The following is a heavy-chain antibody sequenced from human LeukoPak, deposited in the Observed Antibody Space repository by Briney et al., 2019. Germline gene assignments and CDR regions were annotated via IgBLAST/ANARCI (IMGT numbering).Heavy chain of an antibody. CDR2: INNSSGYI. D-gene: IGHD6-13*01. CDR1: GFTFSSYS. CDR3: ARDLDSGTWYRGFDY. V-gene: IGHV3-21*04. Sequence: GGSLRLSCAASGFTFSSYSMNWVRQAPGKGLEWVSSINNSSGYIYYADSVKGRFTISRDNAKNSLYLQMNSLRAEDTAVYYCARDLDSGTWYRGFDYWGQGTLVTVSS. J-gene: IGHJ4*02.